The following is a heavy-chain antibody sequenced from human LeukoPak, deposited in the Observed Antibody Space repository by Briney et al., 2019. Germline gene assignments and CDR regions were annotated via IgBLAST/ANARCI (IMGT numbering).Heavy chain of an antibody. CDR1: GGSISSYY. D-gene: IGHD2-2*01. CDR3: AREVGTSLLY. J-gene: IGHJ4*02. CDR2: IYYSGST. Sequence: SETLSLTCTVSGGSISSYYWSWIRQPPGKGLEWIGYIYYSGSTNYNPSLKSRVTISVDTSKNQFSLKLSSVTAADTAVYYCAREVGTSLLYWGQGTLVTVSS. V-gene: IGHV4-59*01.